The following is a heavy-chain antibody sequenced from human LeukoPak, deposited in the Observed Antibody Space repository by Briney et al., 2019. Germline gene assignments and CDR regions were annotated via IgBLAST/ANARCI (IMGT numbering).Heavy chain of an antibody. CDR2: IWYDGSNK. D-gene: IGHD3-10*01. CDR1: GFTFSSYG. V-gene: IGHV3-33*01. CDR3: ARDSTMVRGVIGPFDY. Sequence: GMSLRLSCAASGFTFSSYGMHWVRQAPGKGLEWVAVIWYDGSNKYYADSVKGRFTISRDNSKNTLYLQMNSLRAEDTAVYYCARDSTMVRGVIGPFDYWGQGTLVTVSS. J-gene: IGHJ4*02.